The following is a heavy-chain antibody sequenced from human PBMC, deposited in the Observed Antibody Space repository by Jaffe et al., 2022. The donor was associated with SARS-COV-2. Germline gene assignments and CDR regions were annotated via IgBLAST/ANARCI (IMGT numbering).Heavy chain of an antibody. V-gene: IGHV3-30*18. Sequence: VQLVESGGRVVQPGRSLRLSCVASGFTFSSYAIHWVRQAPGKGLEWVATVSFDGSSKYYADSVKGRFTISRDNSKNTLFLQMNSLRAEDTAVYHCAKERHGGHGAFDYWGQGTLVTVSS. CDR1: GFTFSSYA. CDR2: VSFDGSSK. J-gene: IGHJ4*02. D-gene: IGHD2-15*01. CDR3: AKERHGGHGAFDY.